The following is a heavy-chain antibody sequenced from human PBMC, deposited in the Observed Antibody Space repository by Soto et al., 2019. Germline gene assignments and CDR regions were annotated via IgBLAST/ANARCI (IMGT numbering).Heavy chain of an antibody. D-gene: IGHD3-10*01. V-gene: IGHV3-23*01. CDR2: VSAGGDMT. CDR3: ARGDRGGSGSPASYYYSGLDV. Sequence: DVQLLESGGHLVQPGGSLRLSCAASGFTFSSYAMSWVRQAPGKGLEWVSSVSAGGDMTYYSDSVKGRFTISRDNSYNALFLQMNSLRIEDTALYYCARGDRGGSGSPASYYYSGLDVWGQGTTVTVS. CDR1: GFTFSSYA. J-gene: IGHJ6*02.